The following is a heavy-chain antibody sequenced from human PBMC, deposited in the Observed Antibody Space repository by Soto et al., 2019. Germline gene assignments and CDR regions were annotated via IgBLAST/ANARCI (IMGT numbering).Heavy chain of an antibody. CDR1: GDSVSSNSAA. CDR2: TYYRSKWYN. Sequence: SPTLSLTCAISGDSVSSNSAAWNWIRQSPSRGLEWLGRTYYRSKWYNDYAVSVKSRITINPDTSKNQFSLQLNSVTPEDTAVYYCARGTRLRASGRTFDYWGQGTLVTVSS. D-gene: IGHD6-19*01. V-gene: IGHV6-1*01. CDR3: ARGTRLRASGRTFDY. J-gene: IGHJ4*02.